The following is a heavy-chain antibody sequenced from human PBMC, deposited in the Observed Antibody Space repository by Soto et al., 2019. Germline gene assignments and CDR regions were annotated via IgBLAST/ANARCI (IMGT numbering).Heavy chain of an antibody. V-gene: IGHV3-33*01. CDR3: ARAAYTSGYYYFDH. Sequence: PGGSLRLSCASSGFTFSSHAMHWVRQAPGKGLEWVANIWFDGSNKNYAVSVKGRFTISRDNSKNTLFLQVNSLRAEDTAIYYCARAAYTSGYYYFDHWGQGTPVTV. J-gene: IGHJ4*02. CDR2: IWFDGSNK. CDR1: GFTFSSHA. D-gene: IGHD6-19*01.